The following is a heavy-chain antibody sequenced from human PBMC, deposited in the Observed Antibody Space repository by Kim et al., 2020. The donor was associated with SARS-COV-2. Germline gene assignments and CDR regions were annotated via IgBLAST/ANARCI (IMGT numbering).Heavy chain of an antibody. Sequence: DSVKRRFTISRDNSKNTLYLQRNRLRAEDTAVYYCATSGRGSILTGLHDYWGQGTLVTVSS. D-gene: IGHD3-9*01. V-gene: IGHV3-23*01. J-gene: IGHJ4*02. CDR3: ATSGRGSILTGLHDY.